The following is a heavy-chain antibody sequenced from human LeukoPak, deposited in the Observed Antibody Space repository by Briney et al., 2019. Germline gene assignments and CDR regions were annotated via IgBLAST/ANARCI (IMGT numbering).Heavy chain of an antibody. CDR2: INPNSGGT. V-gene: IGHV1-2*02. CDR1: GYTFTGYY. D-gene: IGHD2-8*01. J-gene: IGHJ4*02. CDR3: ERDPGIMVYATKTGGDY. Sequence: GASVKVSCKASGYTFTGYYMHWVRQAPGQGLEWMGWINPNSGGTNYAQKFQGRVTMTRDTSISTDYMELRSMRSDATAVYYCERDPGIMVYATKTGGDYWGQGTLVTVSS.